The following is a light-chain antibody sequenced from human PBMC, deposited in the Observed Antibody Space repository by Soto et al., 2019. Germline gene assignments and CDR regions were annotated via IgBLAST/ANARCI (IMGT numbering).Light chain of an antibody. CDR1: QSISSW. V-gene: IGKV1-5*03. Sequence: DIQMTQSPSTLSASVGDRVTITCRASQSISSWLAWYQQKPGKAPKLLIYQASTLDTGVPSRFSGTGSGTEFALNISGLKTDDFATYYGKQYDGNSGRTFGQGTKVEIK. J-gene: IGKJ1*01. CDR3: KQYDGNSGRT. CDR2: QAS.